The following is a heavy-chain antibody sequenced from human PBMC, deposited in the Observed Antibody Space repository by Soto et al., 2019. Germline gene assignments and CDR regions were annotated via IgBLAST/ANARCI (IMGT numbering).Heavy chain of an antibody. D-gene: IGHD5-12*01. Sequence: QVQLVQSGAEVKKPGSSVKVSCKASGGTFSSYAISWVRQAPGQGLEWMGGIIPIFGTANYAQKFQGRVTSPAGECPSTAYMGLSSLRSEDTAVYYCARGGAGGYAYGGIYYYGMDVWGQGTTVTVSS. CDR3: ARGGAGGYAYGGIYYYGMDV. CDR2: IIPIFGTA. V-gene: IGHV1-69*12. CDR1: GGTFSSYA. J-gene: IGHJ6*02.